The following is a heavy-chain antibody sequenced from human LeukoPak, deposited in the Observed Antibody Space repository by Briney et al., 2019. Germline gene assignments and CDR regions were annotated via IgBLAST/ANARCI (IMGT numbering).Heavy chain of an antibody. CDR1: GFTFRNNG. CDR3: AKGPDVVVVAASPLGDDY. Sequence: PGGSLRLSCAASGFTFRNNGMHWVRQAPGKGLEWVAVIWYDGSNKYYADSVEGRFSISRDNSKDTLFLQMNSLRPEDTAVYYCAKGPDVVVVAASPLGDDYWGQGTLVTVSS. CDR2: IWYDGSNK. D-gene: IGHD2-15*01. V-gene: IGHV3-33*06. J-gene: IGHJ4*02.